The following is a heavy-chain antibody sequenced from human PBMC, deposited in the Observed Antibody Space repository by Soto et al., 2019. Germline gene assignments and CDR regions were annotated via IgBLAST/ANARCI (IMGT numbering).Heavy chain of an antibody. J-gene: IGHJ6*02. D-gene: IGHD6-6*01. CDR3: AREGNLEYSSSSSGYYYYYYGMDV. CDR2: IDPSDSYI. Sequence: GESLKISCKSSGYSLATYWITWVRQMPGKGLEWMGRIDPSDSYINYSPSFQGHVTISADKSISTAYLQWSSLKASDTAMYYCAREGNLEYSSSSSGYYYYYYGMDVWGQGTTVTVSS. CDR1: GYSLATYW. V-gene: IGHV5-10-1*01.